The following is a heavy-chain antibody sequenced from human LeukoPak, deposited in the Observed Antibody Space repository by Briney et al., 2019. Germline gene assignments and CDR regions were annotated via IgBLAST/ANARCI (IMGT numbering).Heavy chain of an antibody. CDR3: ARAEDTAFDY. V-gene: IGHV4-39*01. D-gene: IGHD5-18*01. CDR1: GGSISSSSYY. J-gene: IGHJ4*02. Sequence: PSETLSLTCTVSGGSISSSSYYWGWIRQPPGKGLEWIGSIYYSGSTYYNPSLKSRVTISVDTSKNQFSLKLSSVTPEDTAVYYCARAEDTAFDYWGQGTLVTVSS. CDR2: IYYSGST.